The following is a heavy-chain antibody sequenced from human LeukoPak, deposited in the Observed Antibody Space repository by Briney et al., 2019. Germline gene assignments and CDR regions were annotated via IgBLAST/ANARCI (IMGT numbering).Heavy chain of an antibody. CDR2: ISSSSSTI. Sequence: GGSLRLSCAASGFTFSSYSMNWVRQAPGKGLEWVSYISSSSSTIYYADSVKGRFTISGDNAKNSLYMQMNSLRAEDTALYYCARARVTTDYYYYMDVWGKGTTVTVSS. V-gene: IGHV3-48*01. CDR1: GFTFSSYS. CDR3: ARARVTTDYYYYMDV. J-gene: IGHJ6*03. D-gene: IGHD4-11*01.